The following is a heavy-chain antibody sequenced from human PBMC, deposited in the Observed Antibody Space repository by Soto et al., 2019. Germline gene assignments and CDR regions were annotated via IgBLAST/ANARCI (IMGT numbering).Heavy chain of an antibody. CDR1: GGSISSYY. V-gene: IGHV4-59*08. CDR3: ARLHLPNSGYDL. D-gene: IGHD5-12*01. CDR2: IYYSGST. J-gene: IGHJ5*02. Sequence: SETLSLTCTVSGGSISSYYWSWIRQPPGKGLEWIGYIYYSGSTNYNPCLKSRVTISVDTSKNQFSLKLSSVTAADTAVYYCARLHLPNSGYDLWGQGTLVTVSS.